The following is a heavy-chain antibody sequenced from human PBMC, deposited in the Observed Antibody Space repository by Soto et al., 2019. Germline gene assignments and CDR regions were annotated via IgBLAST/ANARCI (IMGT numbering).Heavy chain of an antibody. Sequence: QVQLVQSGAEVKKPGASVKVSGKASGYTFTSYAISWVRRAPGQGLEWMGWISAYNGNTNYAQKLQGRVTMTTDTPTSTADMELRGLRSDDTAVYYCARDAPPADYWGQGTLVTVSS. CDR1: GYTFTSYA. V-gene: IGHV1-18*01. J-gene: IGHJ4*02. CDR3: ARDAPPADY. CDR2: ISAYNGNT.